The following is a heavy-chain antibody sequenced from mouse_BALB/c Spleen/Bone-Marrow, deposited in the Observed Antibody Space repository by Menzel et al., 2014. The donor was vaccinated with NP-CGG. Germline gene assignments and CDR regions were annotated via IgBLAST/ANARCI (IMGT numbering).Heavy chain of an antibody. CDR1: GYTFSSYW. Sequence: VQLQQSGAELMKPGASVKISCKATGYTFSSYWIEWVKQRPGHGLEWIGEILPGSGSTNYNEKFKGKATFTADTSSNTAYMQLSSLTSEDSAVYYCARRGLRRGYYFDYWGQGTTLTVPS. D-gene: IGHD2-4*01. CDR2: ILPGSGST. V-gene: IGHV1-9*01. CDR3: ARRGLRRGYYFDY. J-gene: IGHJ2*01.